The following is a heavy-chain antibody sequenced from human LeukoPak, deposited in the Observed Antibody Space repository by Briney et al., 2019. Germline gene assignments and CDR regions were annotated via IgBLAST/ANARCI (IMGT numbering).Heavy chain of an antibody. Sequence: PGGSLRLSCAASGFTFSSYSMNWVRQAPGKGLEGVSSISSSSSYIYYADSVKGRFTISRDNAKNSLYLQMNSLRAGDTAVYYCARDLAYCGGDCSDAFDIWGQGTMVTVSS. CDR1: GFTFSSYS. D-gene: IGHD2-21*01. CDR2: ISSSSSYI. J-gene: IGHJ3*02. V-gene: IGHV3-21*01. CDR3: ARDLAYCGGDCSDAFDI.